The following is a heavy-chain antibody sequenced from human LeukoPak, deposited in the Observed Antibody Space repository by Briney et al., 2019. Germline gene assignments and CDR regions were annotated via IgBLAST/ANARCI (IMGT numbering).Heavy chain of an antibody. V-gene: IGHV4-59*01. CDR2: IYYSGST. CDR1: GGSISSYY. J-gene: IGHJ4*02. CDR3: ARWRRDGLYYFDY. Sequence: SGTLSLTCTVSGGSISSYYWSWIRQPPGKGLEWIGYIYYSGSTNYNPSLKSRVTISVDTSKNQFSLKLSSVTAADTAVYYCARWRRDGLYYFDYRGQGTLVTVSS. D-gene: IGHD5-24*01.